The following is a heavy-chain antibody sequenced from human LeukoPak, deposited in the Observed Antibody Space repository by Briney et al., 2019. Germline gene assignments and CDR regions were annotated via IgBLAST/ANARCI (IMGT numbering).Heavy chain of an antibody. D-gene: IGHD6-13*01. CDR2: ISGSSSTI. V-gene: IGHV3-48*02. CDR1: GFTFSRYS. J-gene: IGHJ6*02. Sequence: GGSLRLSCAASGFTFSRYSMNWVRQAPGKGLEWVSYISGSSSTIYYVDSVKGRFTISRDNAKNSLYLQMNSLRDEDTVVYYCATQSWDYYCYYGLDVWGQGTTVTVSS. CDR3: ATQSWDYYCYYGLDV.